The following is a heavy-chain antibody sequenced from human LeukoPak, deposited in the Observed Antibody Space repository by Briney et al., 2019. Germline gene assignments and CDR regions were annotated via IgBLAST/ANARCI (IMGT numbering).Heavy chain of an antibody. J-gene: IGHJ4*02. CDR1: RYTFSSHW. D-gene: IGHD4-23*01. CDR3: AREGGTSRDFDY. CDR2: IYPGDSDT. V-gene: IGHV5-51*01. Sequence: GESLKISCKGSRYTFSSHWIGWVRQMPGKGLEWMGVIYPGDSDTRYSPSFQGQVTISADKSISTAYLQWSSLKASDTAMYYCAREGGTSRDFDYWGQGTLVTVSS.